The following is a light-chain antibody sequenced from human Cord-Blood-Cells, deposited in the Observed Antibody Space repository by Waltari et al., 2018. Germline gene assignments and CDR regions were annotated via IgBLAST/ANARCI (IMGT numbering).Light chain of an antibody. J-gene: IGKJ2*01. CDR3: QQYGSSPYT. V-gene: IGKV3-20*01. Sequence: EIVLTKSPGTLSLSPGERATLSCRASQSVISSYVAWYQQKPGQAPRLLIYGASSRATGIPDRFSGSGSGTDFTLTISRLEPEDFAVYYCQQYGSSPYTFGQGRKRQTK. CDR2: GAS. CDR1: QSVISSY.